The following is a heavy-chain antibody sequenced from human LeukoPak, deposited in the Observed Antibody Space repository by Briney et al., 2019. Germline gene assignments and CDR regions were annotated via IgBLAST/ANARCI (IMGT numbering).Heavy chain of an antibody. D-gene: IGHD3-10*01. J-gene: IGHJ5*02. CDR3: ARVPMVRGVIFGLDP. CDR2: IYAGGST. CDR1: GFTFSDYY. Sequence: GGSLRLSCAASGFTFSDYYMNWVRQAPGKGLEWVSIIYAGGSTYYADSVKGRFTISRDNSKNTLYLQMNSLRAEDTAVYYCARVPMVRGVIFGLDPWGQGTLVTVSS. V-gene: IGHV3-53*01.